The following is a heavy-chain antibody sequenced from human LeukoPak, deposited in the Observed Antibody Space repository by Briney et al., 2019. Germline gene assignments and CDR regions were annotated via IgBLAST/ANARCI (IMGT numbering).Heavy chain of an antibody. CDR3: ARAPPYCSGGSCYGGSDY. CDR2: ISSSGSTI. J-gene: IGHJ4*02. CDR1: GFTFSGYE. D-gene: IGHD2-15*01. Sequence: GGSLRLSCAASGFTFSGYEMNWVRQAPGRGLEWVSYISSSGSTIYYADSVKGRFTISRDNAKNSLYLQMNSLRAEDTAVYYCARAPPYCSGGSCYGGSDYWGQGTLVTVSS. V-gene: IGHV3-48*03.